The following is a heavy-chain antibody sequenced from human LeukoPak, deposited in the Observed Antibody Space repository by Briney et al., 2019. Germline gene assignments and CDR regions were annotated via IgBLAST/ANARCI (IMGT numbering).Heavy chain of an antibody. CDR1: GGTFSSYA. J-gene: IGHJ4*02. Sequence: WASVKVSCKASGGTFSSYAISWVRQAPGQGLEWMGRIIPILGIANYAQKFQGRVTITADKSTSTAYMELSSLRSEVTAVYYCATLGYCSGGSCYSKLKRSDYWGQGTLVTVSS. D-gene: IGHD2-15*01. V-gene: IGHV1-69*04. CDR3: ATLGYCSGGSCYSKLKRSDY. CDR2: IIPILGIA.